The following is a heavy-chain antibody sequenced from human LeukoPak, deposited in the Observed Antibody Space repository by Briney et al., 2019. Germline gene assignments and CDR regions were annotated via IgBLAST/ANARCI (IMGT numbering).Heavy chain of an antibody. CDR3: ARHTMSAITMVRGDKLAVKLHHYGMDV. CDR2: IYPGDSDT. D-gene: IGHD3-10*01. CDR1: GYSFTSYW. J-gene: IGHJ6*02. Sequence: GESLKISCKGSGYSFTSYWIGWVRQMPGKGLEWMGIIYPGDSDTRYSPSFQGQVTISADKSISTAYLQWSSLKASDTAMYYCARHTMSAITMVRGDKLAVKLHHYGMDVWGQGTTVTVSS. V-gene: IGHV5-51*01.